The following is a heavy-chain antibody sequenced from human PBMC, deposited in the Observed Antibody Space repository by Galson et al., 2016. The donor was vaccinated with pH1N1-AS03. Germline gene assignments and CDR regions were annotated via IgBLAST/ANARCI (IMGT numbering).Heavy chain of an antibody. CDR1: GGSITTHY. J-gene: IGHJ3*01. D-gene: IGHD5/OR15-5a*01. Sequence: SETLSLTCSVSGGSITTHYWSWIRQSPGKGLQWIACVRPSGTPDCTPFPDSRVTTAVDTSKNQFSLTLTSVTATDPAVYYCARHLRQGRGVFETWGQGITVTVSS. CDR3: ARHLRQGRGVFET. V-gene: IGHV4-59*08. CDR2: VRPSGTP.